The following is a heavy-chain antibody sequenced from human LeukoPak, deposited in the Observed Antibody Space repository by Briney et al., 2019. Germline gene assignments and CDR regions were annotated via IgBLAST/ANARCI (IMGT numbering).Heavy chain of an antibody. D-gene: IGHD3-10*01. CDR2: ISYDGSNK. Sequence: GGSLRLSCAASGFTFSSYAMHWVRQAPGKGLEGVAVISYDGSNKYYADSVEGRFTISRDNSKNTLYLQMNSLRAEDTAVYYCARQETRGYFDYWGQGTLVTVSS. CDR1: GFTFSSYA. CDR3: ARQETRGYFDY. V-gene: IGHV3-30-3*01. J-gene: IGHJ4*02.